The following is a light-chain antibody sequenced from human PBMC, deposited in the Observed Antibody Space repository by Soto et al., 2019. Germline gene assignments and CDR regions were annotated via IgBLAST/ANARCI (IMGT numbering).Light chain of an antibody. Sequence: DLQMTQSPSSLSASVGDRVTITCQASHDISNYLNWYQQKPGKAPKLLIYDASNLETGVPSRFGGSGSGTEFTFTISSLQPEDIATYYCQQYDTLPPTFGQGTNLEIK. J-gene: IGKJ2*01. CDR1: HDISNY. CDR2: DAS. CDR3: QQYDTLPPT. V-gene: IGKV1-33*01.